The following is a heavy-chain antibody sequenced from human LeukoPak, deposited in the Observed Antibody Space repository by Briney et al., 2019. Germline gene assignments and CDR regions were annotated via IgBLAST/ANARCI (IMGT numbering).Heavy chain of an antibody. D-gene: IGHD1-20*01. V-gene: IGHV1-46*01. CDR2: INPSGGST. J-gene: IGHJ3*02. Sequence: VASVKVSCKASGYTFTSYYMHWVRQAPGQGLEWMGIINPSGGSTSYAQKFQGRVTMTRDTSTSTVYMELSSLRSEDTAVYYCARDWAGITGTTWDAFDIWGQRTMVTVSS. CDR1: GYTFTSYY. CDR3: ARDWAGITGTTWDAFDI.